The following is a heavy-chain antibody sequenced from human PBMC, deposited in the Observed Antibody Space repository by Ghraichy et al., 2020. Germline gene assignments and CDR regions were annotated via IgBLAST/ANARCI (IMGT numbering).Heavy chain of an antibody. D-gene: IGHD5-18*01. V-gene: IGHV5-51*01. J-gene: IGHJ4*02. CDR2: IYPGDSDT. CDR3: ARTPSGYSYGYGFDY. CDR1: GYSFTSYW. Sequence: GESLNISCKGSGYSFTSYWIGWVRQMPGKGLEWMGIIYPGDSDTRYSPSFQSQVTISADKSISTAYLQWSSLKASDTAMYYCARTPSGYSYGYGFDYWGQGTLVTVSS.